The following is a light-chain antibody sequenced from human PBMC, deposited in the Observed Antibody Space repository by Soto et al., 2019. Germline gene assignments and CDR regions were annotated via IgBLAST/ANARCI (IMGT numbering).Light chain of an antibody. Sequence: DVQMTQSPSSVSASVGDRVTITCRASQDISRWLAWYQQKPGQAPKFLIYAASNLQSGDPSRFSGSGSGTDFALTISSLQPEDFATYYCQQGNNLPVTFGQGTPLEMK. CDR1: QDISRW. CDR2: AAS. V-gene: IGKV1D-12*01. CDR3: QQGNNLPVT. J-gene: IGKJ5*01.